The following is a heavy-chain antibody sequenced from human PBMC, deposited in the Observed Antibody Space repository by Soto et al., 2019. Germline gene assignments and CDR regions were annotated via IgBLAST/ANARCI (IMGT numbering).Heavy chain of an antibody. CDR3: ARGTRSGSYYYYGLDV. J-gene: IGHJ6*02. V-gene: IGHV1-2*02. CDR2: INPDTGDT. Sequence: ASVKVSCKASGYIFIDYYIHWVRQAPGQGLEWMGWINPDTGDTNYAQKFQGRVTVTRDTSISTAYMELRSLRSEDTAVYYCARGTRSGSYYYYGLDVWGQGTTVTVSS. D-gene: IGHD1-26*01. CDR1: GYIFIDYY.